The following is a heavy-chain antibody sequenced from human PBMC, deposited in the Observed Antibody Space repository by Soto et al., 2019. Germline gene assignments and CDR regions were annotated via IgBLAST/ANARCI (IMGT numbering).Heavy chain of an antibody. V-gene: IGHV4-31*03. Sequence: QVQLQESGPGLVKPSQTLSLTRTVSGGSISSGGYYWSWIRQHPGKGLEWIGYIYYSGSTYYNPSLKSRVTISVDTSKNQFSLKLSSVTAADTAVYYCARTPLPDYYDSSGYYFDYWGQGTLVTVSS. CDR1: GGSISSGGYY. CDR3: ARTPLPDYYDSSGYYFDY. CDR2: IYYSGST. J-gene: IGHJ4*02. D-gene: IGHD3-22*01.